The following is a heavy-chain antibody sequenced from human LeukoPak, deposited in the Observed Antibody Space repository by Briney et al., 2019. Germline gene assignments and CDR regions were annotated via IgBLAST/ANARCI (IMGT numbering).Heavy chain of an antibody. J-gene: IGHJ4*02. CDR2: ISGSGGST. V-gene: IGHV3-23*01. CDR1: GIIFSSCA. Sequence: GGSLRLSCAASGIIFSSCAMSWVRQAPGKGLEWVSAISGSGGSTYYADSVKGRFTISRDNSKNTLYLQMNSLRAEDTAVYYCAKGLFPTAYCGGDCYPDYWGQGTLVTVSS. D-gene: IGHD2-21*02. CDR3: AKGLFPTAYCGGDCYPDY.